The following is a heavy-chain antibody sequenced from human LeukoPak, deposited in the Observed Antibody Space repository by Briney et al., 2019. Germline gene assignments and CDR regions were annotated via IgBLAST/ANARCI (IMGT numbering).Heavy chain of an antibody. CDR3: ARAASWNDGDAFDI. CDR1: GYTFTSYD. D-gene: IGHD1-1*01. V-gene: IGHV1-8*01. CDR2: MNPNSGNT. Sequence: ASVTVSCKASGYTFTSYDFNWVRQATGQGLEWMGWMNPNSGNTGSAQKFQGRVTMTRNTSISTAYMELSSLRSDDTAVYYCARAASWNDGDAFDIWGQGTVVTVSS. J-gene: IGHJ3*02.